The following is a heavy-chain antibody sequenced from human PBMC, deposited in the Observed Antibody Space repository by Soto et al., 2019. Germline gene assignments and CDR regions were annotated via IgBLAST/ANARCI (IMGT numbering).Heavy chain of an antibody. D-gene: IGHD1-1*01. J-gene: IGHJ5*02. CDR2: IYATGTT. V-gene: IGHV4-4*07. Sequence: ETLSLTCTVSGASISGFYWSWIRKSAGKGLGWIGRIYATGTTDYNPSLKSRVMMSVDTSKKQFSLKLRSVTAADTAVYYCVRDGTKTLRDWFDPWGQGISVTVSS. CDR3: VRDGTKTLRDWFDP. CDR1: GASISGFY.